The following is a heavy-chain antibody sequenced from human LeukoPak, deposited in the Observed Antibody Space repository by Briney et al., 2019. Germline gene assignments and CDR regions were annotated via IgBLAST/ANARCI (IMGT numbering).Heavy chain of an antibody. CDR2: IYYSVTT. CDR3: AREGGYCSSTSCQLYYYYYMDV. CDR1: GDSIRSGDYY. J-gene: IGHJ6*03. Sequence: SQTLSLTCTVSGDSIRSGDYYWSWIRQPPGKGLEWIGYIYYSVTTYYNPSLKSRVTIEVDTSKNQFSLRLSSVTAADTAVYYCAREGGYCSSTSCQLYYYYYMDVWGKGTTVTVSS. V-gene: IGHV4-30-4*01. D-gene: IGHD2-2*01.